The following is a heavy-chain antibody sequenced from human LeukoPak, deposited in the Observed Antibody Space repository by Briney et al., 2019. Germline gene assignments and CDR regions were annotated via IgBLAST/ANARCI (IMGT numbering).Heavy chain of an antibody. CDR1: GYTFTTYY. CDR3: ARGSGSDWTNFDC. CDR2: ISPSGGST. J-gene: IGHJ4*02. D-gene: IGHD6-19*01. Sequence: ASVKVSCKASGYTFTTYYIHWVRQAPGQGLEWMGIISPSGGSTRYAQNFQGRITMTRDTSTSRVYMELSSLRSEDTAVYYRARGSGSDWTNFDCWGQGTLVTVSS. V-gene: IGHV1-46*01.